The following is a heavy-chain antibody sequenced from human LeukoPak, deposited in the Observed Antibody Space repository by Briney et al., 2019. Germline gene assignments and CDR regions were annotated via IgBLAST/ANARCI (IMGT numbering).Heavy chain of an antibody. CDR1: GFTFSNYW. J-gene: IGHJ4*02. CDR3: ARGVRPEFDY. Sequence: GGSLRLSCAASGFTFSNYWMHWVRQAAGKGLVWVSRINSDGGSTAYVDSVKGRFTISRDNAKNTLYLQMDSLRAEDTAVYYCARGVRPEFDYWGQGTQVTVSS. CDR2: INSDGGST. V-gene: IGHV3-74*01.